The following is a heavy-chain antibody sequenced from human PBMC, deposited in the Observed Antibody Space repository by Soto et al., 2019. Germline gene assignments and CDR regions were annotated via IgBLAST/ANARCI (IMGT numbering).Heavy chain of an antibody. Sequence: GGSLRLSCAASGFTFSSYSMNWVRQAPGKGLEWVSYISSSSSTIYYADSVKGRFTISRDNAKNSLYLQMNSLRAEDTAVYYCARDTPNYDFWSGGYFDYWGQGTLVTVSS. V-gene: IGHV3-48*01. J-gene: IGHJ4*02. CDR3: ARDTPNYDFWSGGYFDY. CDR1: GFTFSSYS. CDR2: ISSSSSTI. D-gene: IGHD3-3*01.